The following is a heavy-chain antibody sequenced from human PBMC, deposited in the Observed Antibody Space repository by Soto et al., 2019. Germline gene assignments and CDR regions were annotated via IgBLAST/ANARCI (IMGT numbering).Heavy chain of an antibody. J-gene: IGHJ6*02. CDR2: RIPMFGTT. CDR1: GGTFNSYS. Sequence: QVQLVQSGAEVKTPGSSVKVSCEASGGTFNSYSINWVRQAPGQGLEWMGRRIPMFGTTDYAQRFQGRVTFTADESTNPASMEVTNLTSEATAVYYCARAAVLTFTRFYDVDVWGQGTTVTVSS. D-gene: IGHD6-13*01. V-gene: IGHV1-69*18. CDR3: ARAAVLTFTRFYDVDV.